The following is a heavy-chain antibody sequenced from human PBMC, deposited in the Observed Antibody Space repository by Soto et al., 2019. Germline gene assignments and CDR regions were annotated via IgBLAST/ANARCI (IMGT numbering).Heavy chain of an antibody. J-gene: IGHJ4*02. V-gene: IGHV3-64*01. CDR1: GFTFSSYA. CDR2: ISSNGGST. CDR3: TTDRGYLTFDY. Sequence: GGSLRLSCAASGFTFSSYAMHWVRQAPGKGLEYVSAISSNGGSTDYANSVKGRFTISRDNVKNSLYLQMNSLRAEDTAMYYCTTDRGYLTFDYWGPGTLVTVSS. D-gene: IGHD3-22*01.